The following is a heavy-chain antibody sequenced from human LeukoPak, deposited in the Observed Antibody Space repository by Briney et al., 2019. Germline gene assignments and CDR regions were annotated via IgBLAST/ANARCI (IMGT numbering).Heavy chain of an antibody. CDR2: ISGSGGST. Sequence: GGSLRLSCAASGFTFSSYAMSWVRQAPGKGLEWVSAISGSGGSTYYADSVKGRFTISRDNSKNTLYLQMNSLRAEDTAAYYCAKDPQLRYYFDYWGQGPLVTVSS. D-gene: IGHD3-9*01. CDR1: GFTFSSYA. CDR3: AKDPQLRYYFDY. V-gene: IGHV3-23*01. J-gene: IGHJ4*02.